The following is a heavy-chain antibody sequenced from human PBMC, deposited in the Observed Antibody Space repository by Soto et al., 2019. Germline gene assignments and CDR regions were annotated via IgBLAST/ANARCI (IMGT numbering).Heavy chain of an antibody. J-gene: IGHJ3*02. CDR2: ISSSSSTI. CDR3: ARSTVGDAFDI. CDR1: GFTFSSYS. D-gene: IGHD4-4*01. V-gene: IGHV3-48*04. Sequence: GGALRLSCAASGFTFSSYSRNWVRQAPGKGLEWVSYISSSSSTIYYADSVKGRFTISRDNAKNSLYLQMNSLRAEDTAVYYCARSTVGDAFDIWGQGTMVTVSS.